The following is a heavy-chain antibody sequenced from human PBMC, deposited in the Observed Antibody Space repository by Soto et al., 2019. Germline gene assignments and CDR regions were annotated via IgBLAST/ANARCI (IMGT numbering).Heavy chain of an antibody. CDR1: GFTFSSYW. Sequence: GGSLRLSCAASGFTFSSYWMSWVRQAPGKGLEWVANIKQDGSEKYYVDSVKGRFTISRDNAKNSLYLQMNSLRAEDTAVYYCAREGDDFWRPSRYYYMDVWGKGTTVTVSS. CDR3: AREGDDFWRPSRYYYMDV. CDR2: IKQDGSEK. J-gene: IGHJ6*03. D-gene: IGHD3-3*01. V-gene: IGHV3-7*01.